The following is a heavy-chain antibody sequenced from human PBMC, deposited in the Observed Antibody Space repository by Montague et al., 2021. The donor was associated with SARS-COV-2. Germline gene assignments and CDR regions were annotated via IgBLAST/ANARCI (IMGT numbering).Heavy chain of an antibody. CDR2: INHSGNT. CDR3: ARGLTDISMIVVVLLGASHYSDS. D-gene: IGHD3-22*01. Sequence: SETLSLTCAVYGGSFSDYHWSWIRQPPGQGLEWIGEINHSGNTNYNPSXXSRVTISRDTSKSQFSLKLSSVTAADTAVYYCARGLTDISMIVVVLLGASHYSDSWGQGTLVTVSS. V-gene: IGHV4-34*01. CDR1: GGSFSDYH. J-gene: IGHJ4*02.